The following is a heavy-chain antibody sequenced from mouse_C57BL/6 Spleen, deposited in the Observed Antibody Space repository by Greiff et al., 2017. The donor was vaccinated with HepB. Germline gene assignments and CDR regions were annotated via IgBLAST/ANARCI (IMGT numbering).Heavy chain of an antibody. CDR2: IDPETGGT. D-gene: IGHD2-4*01. V-gene: IGHV1-15*01. CDR3: TKRYDYDVYYFDY. CDR1: GYTFTDYE. Sequence: VQLQESGAELVRPGASVTLSCKASGYTFTDYEMHWVKQTPVHGLEWIGAIDPETGGTAYNQKFKGKAILTADKSSSTAYMELRSLTSEDSAVYYCTKRYDYDVYYFDYWGQGTTLTVSS. J-gene: IGHJ2*01.